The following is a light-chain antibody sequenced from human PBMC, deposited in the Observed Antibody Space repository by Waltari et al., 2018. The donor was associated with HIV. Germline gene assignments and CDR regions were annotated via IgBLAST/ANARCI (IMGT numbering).Light chain of an antibody. Sequence: MMQSPATLPVSPGAGVTLTCRASQSVYTNVAWDQQRPGQAPRLLIYGATNKAAGFPARFSGGGSGTEFTLTISSLQSEDFAVYFCHQYNNWPYTFGQGTKLDIK. CDR3: HQYNNWPYT. J-gene: IGKJ2*01. V-gene: IGKV3-15*01. CDR1: QSVYTN. CDR2: GAT.